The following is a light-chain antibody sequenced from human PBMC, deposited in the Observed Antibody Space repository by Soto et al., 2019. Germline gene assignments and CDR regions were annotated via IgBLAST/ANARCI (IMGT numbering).Light chain of an antibody. V-gene: IGKV3-20*01. J-gene: IGKJ5*01. CDR3: QQYGSSPPIT. CDR2: GAS. CDR1: QSVSSTY. Sequence: EFVLTQSPGTLSFSPGERATLSSRASQSVSSTYLAWYQHKPGQAPRLLIYGASSRATGIPDRFSGSGSGTDFTLTISRLEPEDFAVYYCQQYGSSPPITFGQGTRLEIK.